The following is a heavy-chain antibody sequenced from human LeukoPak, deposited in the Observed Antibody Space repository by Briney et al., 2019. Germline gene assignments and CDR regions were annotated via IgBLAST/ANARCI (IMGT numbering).Heavy chain of an antibody. CDR2: ISSSGSTI. V-gene: IGHV3-11*01. Sequence: GGSLRLSCAASGFTFSDYYMSWIRKAPGKGLEWVSYISSSGSTIYYADSVKGRFTISRDNAKNSLYLQMNSLRAEDTAVYYCARGISYYDILTGYYNPEYYFDYWGQGTLVTVSS. D-gene: IGHD3-9*01. CDR3: ARGISYYDILTGYYNPEYYFDY. J-gene: IGHJ4*02. CDR1: GFTFSDYY.